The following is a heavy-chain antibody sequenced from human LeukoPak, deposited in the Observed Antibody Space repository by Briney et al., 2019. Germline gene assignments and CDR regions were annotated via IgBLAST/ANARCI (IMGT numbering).Heavy chain of an antibody. CDR1: GGSISSHY. CDR2: IYYSGST. D-gene: IGHD2-15*01. V-gene: IGHV4-59*11. Sequence: SETLSLTCTVSGGSISSHYWSWIRQPPGKGLEWIGYIYYSGSTNYNPSLKSRVTISVDTSKNQFSLKLSSVTAADTAVYYCARNLYCSGGSCYDAFDIWGQGTMVTVSS. J-gene: IGHJ3*02. CDR3: ARNLYCSGGSCYDAFDI.